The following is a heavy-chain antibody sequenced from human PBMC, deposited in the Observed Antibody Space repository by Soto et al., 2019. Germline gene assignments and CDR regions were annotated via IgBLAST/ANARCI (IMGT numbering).Heavy chain of an antibody. D-gene: IGHD1-1*01. J-gene: IGHJ6*02. CDR2: ISSSSSYI. Sequence: GGSLRLSCAASGFTFSSYSMNWVRQAPGKGLEWVSSISSSSSYIYYADSVKGRFTISRDNAKNSLYLQMNSQRAEDTAVYYCARDRARSNGADYYYYYGMDVWGQGTTVTVSS. CDR1: GFTFSSYS. V-gene: IGHV3-21*01. CDR3: ARDRARSNGADYYYYYGMDV.